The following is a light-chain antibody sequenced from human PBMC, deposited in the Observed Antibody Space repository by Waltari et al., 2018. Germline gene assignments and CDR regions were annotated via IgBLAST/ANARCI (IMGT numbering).Light chain of an antibody. CDR3: QHYVSYSVA. CDR2: KAS. V-gene: IGKV1-5*03. J-gene: IGKJ4*01. CDR1: QSVDTW. Sequence: DIQMTQSPSTLSAFVGDRVTITCRASQSVDTWLAWYQQKPGKAPKLLISKASNLRSGVPSRFSGSGVGTEFTLTISSLQPDDVATYYCQHYVSYSVAFGGGTKVELK.